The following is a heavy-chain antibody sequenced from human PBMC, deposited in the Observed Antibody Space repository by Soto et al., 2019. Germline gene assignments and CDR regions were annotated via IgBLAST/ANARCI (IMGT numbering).Heavy chain of an antibody. CDR2: ISGSGGST. D-gene: IGHD2-15*01. Sequence: EVQLLESGGGLVQPGGSLRLSCAASGFTFSSYAMSWVRQAPGKGLEWVSAISGSGGSTYYADSVKGRFTISRDNSKNSLYLQRNSLRAEDTAVYYCAKDTEYCSGGSCRRGAFDIWGQGTMVTVSS. CDR1: GFTFSSYA. J-gene: IGHJ3*02. CDR3: AKDTEYCSGGSCRRGAFDI. V-gene: IGHV3-23*01.